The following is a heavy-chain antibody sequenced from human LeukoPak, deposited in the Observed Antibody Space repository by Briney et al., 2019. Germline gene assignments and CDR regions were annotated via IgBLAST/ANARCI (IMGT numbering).Heavy chain of an antibody. CDR3: ASGYYYDSSGPKVYFDY. CDR1: DGSISSGDYY. CDR2: IYYSGST. D-gene: IGHD3-22*01. J-gene: IGHJ4*02. V-gene: IGHV4-30-4*01. Sequence: SQTLSLTCTVSDGSISSGDYYWSWIRQPPGKGLEWIGYIYYSGSTYYNPSLKSRVTISVDTSKNQFSLKLSSVTAADTAVYYCASGYYYDSSGPKVYFDYWGQGTLVTVSS.